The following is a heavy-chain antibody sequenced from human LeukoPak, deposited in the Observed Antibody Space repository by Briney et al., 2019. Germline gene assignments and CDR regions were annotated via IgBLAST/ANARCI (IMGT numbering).Heavy chain of an antibody. CDR3: AKGSPQGVVVVATTLYFDY. V-gene: IGHV3-23*01. J-gene: IGHJ4*02. D-gene: IGHD2-15*01. Sequence: GGSLRLSCAASGFIFSSYAMSWVRQAPGKGLEWVSAISGSGGTTSYAASVKGRFTISRDNSKNTLYLQMNSLRAEDTAVYYCAKGSPQGVVVVATTLYFDYWGQGTLVTASS. CDR2: ISGSGGTT. CDR1: GFIFSSYA.